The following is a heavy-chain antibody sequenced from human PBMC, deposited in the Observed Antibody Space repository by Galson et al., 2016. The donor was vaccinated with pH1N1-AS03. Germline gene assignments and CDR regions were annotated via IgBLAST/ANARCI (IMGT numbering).Heavy chain of an antibody. D-gene: IGHD4-17*01. CDR2: IYWDDEK. V-gene: IGHV2-5*02. Sequence: PALVKPTQTLTLTCTLSGFSLNTSEVGVGWIRQPPGKALEWLALIYWDDEKRYKTSLKSRLTITKDTSKNQVFLIMTNMDPVDTATYFCARAYYGDFADWFDPWGQGTLVTVSS. CDR1: GFSLNTSEVG. CDR3: ARAYYGDFADWFDP. J-gene: IGHJ5*02.